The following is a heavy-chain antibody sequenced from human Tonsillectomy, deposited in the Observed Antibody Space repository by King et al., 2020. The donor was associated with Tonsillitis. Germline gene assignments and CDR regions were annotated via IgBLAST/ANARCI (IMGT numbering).Heavy chain of an antibody. CDR3: AGLTPTGTYYYDSSGYYPGGYFDL. V-gene: IGHV5-51*01. J-gene: IGHJ2*01. Sequence: QLVQSGAEVKKPGESLKISCKGSGYSFTNYWIGWVRQMPGKGLEWMGIIYLGDSDTRYSPSFQGQVTISADKSISTAYLQWSSLKASDTAKYYCAGLTPTGTYYYDSSGYYPGGYFDLWGRGTLVTVSS. CDR1: GYSFTNYW. CDR2: IYLGDSDT. D-gene: IGHD3-22*01.